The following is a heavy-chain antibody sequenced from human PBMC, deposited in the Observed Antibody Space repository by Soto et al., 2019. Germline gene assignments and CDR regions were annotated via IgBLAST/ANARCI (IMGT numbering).Heavy chain of an antibody. CDR1: GYSFAGYW. D-gene: IGHD3-22*01. V-gene: IGHV5-10-1*01. Sequence: PGESLKISCKGSGYSFAGYWITWVRQKPGKGREWMGRIDPSDSQTYYSPSFRGHVTIPVTKSITTVFLQWSSLRASDTAMYYCARQIYDSDTGPNFQYYFDSWGQGTPVTVSS. CDR3: ARQIYDSDTGPNFQYYFDS. CDR2: IDPSDSQT. J-gene: IGHJ4*02.